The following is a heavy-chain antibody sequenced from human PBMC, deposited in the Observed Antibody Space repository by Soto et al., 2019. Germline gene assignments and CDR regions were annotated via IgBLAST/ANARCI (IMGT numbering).Heavy chain of an antibody. V-gene: IGHV3-48*03. J-gene: IGHJ6*01. CDR2: ISSSGSTI. D-gene: IGHD7-27*01. CDR3: GRAGAGDAHHGMEV. CDR1: GFTFSSYE. Sequence: GWSRRLSCAASGFTFSSYEMNWVRQAPGKGLEWVSYISSSGSTIYYADSVKVRFTISRDNAKNSLYLQMNSLRAEETSVHYFGRAGAGDAHHGMEVWGRRATVTASS.